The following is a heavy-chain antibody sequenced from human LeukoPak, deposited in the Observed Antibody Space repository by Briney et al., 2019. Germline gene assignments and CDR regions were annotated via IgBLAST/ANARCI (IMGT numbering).Heavy chain of an antibody. CDR2: IYYSGST. Sequence: SETLSLTCTVSAGSISGYYWSWIRQPPGKGLEYIGYIYYSGSTNYNPSLKSRVTISVDTSKNQISLKLSSVTAADTAVYYCARVRGVIITGAFDIWGQGTMVTVSS. CDR3: ARVRGVIITGAFDI. V-gene: IGHV4-59*01. D-gene: IGHD3-10*01. J-gene: IGHJ3*02. CDR1: AGSISGYY.